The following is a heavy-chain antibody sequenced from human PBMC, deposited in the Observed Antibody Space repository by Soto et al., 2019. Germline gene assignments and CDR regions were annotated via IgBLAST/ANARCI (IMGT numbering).Heavy chain of an antibody. J-gene: IGHJ6*02. V-gene: IGHV3-13*01. CDR2: IGSGGDT. Sequence: EVQLVESAGSLVQPGGSLRLSCAASGFTLSSYDIHWVRQATGEGLAWVSGIGSGGDTHYADSVKGRFIISREDGKNSLYLQMNNLRVGDTAVYYCTRKTPPTGMEVWGQGATVTVSS. CDR1: GFTLSSYD. D-gene: IGHD3-9*01. CDR3: TRKTPPTGMEV.